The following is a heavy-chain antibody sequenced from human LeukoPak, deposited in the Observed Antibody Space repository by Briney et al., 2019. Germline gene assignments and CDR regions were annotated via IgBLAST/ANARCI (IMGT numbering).Heavy chain of an antibody. CDR1: GGSISSYY. CDR3: AREEYDILTGSFNWFDP. J-gene: IGHJ5*02. CDR2: IYYSGST. D-gene: IGHD3-9*01. Sequence: SETLSLTCTVSGGSISSYYWSWIRQPPGKGLEWIGYIYYSGSTNYNPSLKSRVTISVDMSKNQFSLKLSSVTAADTAVYYCAREEYDILTGSFNWFDPWGQGTLVTVSS. V-gene: IGHV4-59*01.